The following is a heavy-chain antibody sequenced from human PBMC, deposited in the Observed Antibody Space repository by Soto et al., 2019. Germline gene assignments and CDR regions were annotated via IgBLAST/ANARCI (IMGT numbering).Heavy chain of an antibody. J-gene: IGHJ5*02. CDR1: GFTFSGSA. V-gene: IGHV3-73*01. CDR3: TRHPPYSSPDPGWFDP. Sequence: GGSLRLSCAASGFTFSGSAMHWVRQASGKGLEWVGRIRSKANSYATAYAASVKGRFTISRDDSKNTAYLQMNSLKTEDTAVYYCTRHPPYSSPDPGWFDPWGQGTLVTVSS. CDR2: IRSKANSYAT. D-gene: IGHD6-13*01.